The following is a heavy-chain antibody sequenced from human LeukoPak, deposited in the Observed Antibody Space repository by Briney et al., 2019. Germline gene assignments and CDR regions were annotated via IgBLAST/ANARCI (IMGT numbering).Heavy chain of an antibody. D-gene: IGHD2-21*02. J-gene: IGHJ4*02. CDR1: GYTFTSYY. Sequence: ASEKVSCKASGYTFTSYYMHWVRQAPGQGLEWMGIINPSGGSRSYAQKFQGRVTITRDTSTSTVYMELSNLRSEDTAVYYCARDIISGGDCYFDYWGQGTQVTVSS. CDR3: ARDIISGGDCYFDY. CDR2: INPSGGSR. V-gene: IGHV1-46*01.